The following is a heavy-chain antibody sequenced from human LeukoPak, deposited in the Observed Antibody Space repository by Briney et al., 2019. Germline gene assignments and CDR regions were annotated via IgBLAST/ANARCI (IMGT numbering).Heavy chain of an antibody. CDR1: GFTFSSYG. D-gene: IGHD3-22*01. CDR2: IRYDGSNK. CDR3: ASLGGVTMIVVVEVY. J-gene: IGHJ4*02. Sequence: GGSLRLSCAASGFTFSSYGMHWARQAPGKGLEWVAFIRYDGSNKYYADSVKGRFTISRDNSKNTLYLQMNSLRAEDTAVYYCASLGGVTMIVVVEVYWGQGTLVTVSS. V-gene: IGHV3-30*02.